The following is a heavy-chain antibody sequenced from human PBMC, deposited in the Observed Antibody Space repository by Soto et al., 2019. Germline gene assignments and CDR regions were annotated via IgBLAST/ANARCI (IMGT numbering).Heavy chain of an antibody. D-gene: IGHD6-19*01. CDR1: GYTFTSYY. V-gene: IGHV1-46*01. CDR2: INPSGGST. J-gene: IGHJ3*02. Sequence: ASVKVSCKASGYTFTSYYMHWVRQAPGQGLEWMGIINPSGGSTSYAQKFQGRVTMTRDTSTSTVYMELSSLRSEDTAVYYCARGPRAYSSGWYTDVYDAFDIWGQGTMVTVSS. CDR3: ARGPRAYSSGWYTDVYDAFDI.